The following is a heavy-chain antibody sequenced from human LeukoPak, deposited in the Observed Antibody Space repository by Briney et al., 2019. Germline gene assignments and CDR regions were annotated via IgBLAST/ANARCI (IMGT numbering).Heavy chain of an antibody. Sequence: SETLPLTCTVSGGSVGSAGYYWSWIRQPPGGGLEWIGYIYYISNTNYNPSLKSRVTMSVNPSKNQFSLKLNSVTAADTAMYYCARTQSQSGSYRYYFGYWGQGTLVTVSS. D-gene: IGHD1-26*01. CDR2: IYYISNT. V-gene: IGHV4-61*08. CDR3: ARTQSQSGSYRYYFGY. J-gene: IGHJ4*02. CDR1: GGSVGSAGYY.